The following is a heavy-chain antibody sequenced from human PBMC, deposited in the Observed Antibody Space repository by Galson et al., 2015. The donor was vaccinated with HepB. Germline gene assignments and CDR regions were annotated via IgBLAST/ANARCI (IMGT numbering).Heavy chain of an antibody. D-gene: IGHD3-10*01. J-gene: IGHJ6*02. V-gene: IGHV4-34*01. Sequence: ETLSLTCTVYGGSFSTNYWTWIRQTPGKGLEWIGEINRSGSTKFNPSLESRVTLSIDTSKNQFSLTLISVTAADTAVYYCARGRNLWFGELLSPPYYYYGIDVWGQGTAVTVSS. CDR2: INRSGST. CDR1: GGSFSTNY. CDR3: ARGRNLWFGELLSPPYYYYGIDV.